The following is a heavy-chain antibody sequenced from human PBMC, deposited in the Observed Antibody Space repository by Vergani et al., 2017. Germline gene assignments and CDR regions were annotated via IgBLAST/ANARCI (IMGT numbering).Heavy chain of an antibody. D-gene: IGHD4-23*01. CDR1: GFTFSSYG. Sequence: QVQLVESGGGVVQPGRSLILSCAASGFTFSSYGMHWVRQAPGKGLEWVAVIWYDGSNKNYADSVKGRFTISRDNSKNTLYLQMNSLRAEDTAVYYCARDSRWADYGGNSGVDYWGQGTLVTVSS. CDR2: IWYDGSNK. V-gene: IGHV3-33*01. CDR3: ARDSRWADYGGNSGVDY. J-gene: IGHJ4*02.